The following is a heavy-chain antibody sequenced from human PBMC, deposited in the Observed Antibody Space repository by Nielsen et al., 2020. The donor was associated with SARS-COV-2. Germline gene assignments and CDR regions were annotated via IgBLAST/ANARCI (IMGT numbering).Heavy chain of an antibody. CDR1: GYTFIDYY. D-gene: IGHD5-18*01. Sequence: ASVKVSCKASGYTFIDYYIHWVRQDPRQALEWMGWINPNSGDTNYAQKFQGRVTMTRDTSTSTVYMELSSLRSEDTAVYYCASTAMVGGFDYWGQGTLVTVSS. V-gene: IGHV1-2*02. J-gene: IGHJ4*02. CDR3: ASTAMVGGFDY. CDR2: INPNSGDT.